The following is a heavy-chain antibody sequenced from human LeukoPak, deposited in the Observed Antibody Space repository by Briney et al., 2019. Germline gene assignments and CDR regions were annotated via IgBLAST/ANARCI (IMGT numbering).Heavy chain of an antibody. CDR1: GFTFSSYW. CDR3: ARASSTSCYY. CDR2: INSDGSSI. V-gene: IGHV3-74*01. J-gene: IGHJ4*02. D-gene: IGHD2-2*01. Sequence: GGSLRRSCAASGFTFSSYWMHWVRQAPGKGLVWVSRINSDGSSINYADSVKGRFTISRDNAENTLYLQMNSLRVEDTAVYYCARASSTSCYYWGQGTLVTVSS.